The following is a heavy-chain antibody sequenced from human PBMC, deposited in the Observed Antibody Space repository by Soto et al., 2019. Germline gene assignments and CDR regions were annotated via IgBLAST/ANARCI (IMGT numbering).Heavy chain of an antibody. D-gene: IGHD2-2*01. Sequence: QLQLQESGPGLVKPSETLSLTCTVSGCSISSSSYYWGWIRQPPGKGQEWIGRIYYSGSTYYNPSLKSRVTISEDTSKNQFSLQLSSVTAADTAVYYCARQIVVVPATMDVWGKGTTVTVSS. CDR2: IYYSGST. J-gene: IGHJ6*03. CDR1: GCSISSSSYY. CDR3: ARQIVVVPATMDV. V-gene: IGHV4-39*01.